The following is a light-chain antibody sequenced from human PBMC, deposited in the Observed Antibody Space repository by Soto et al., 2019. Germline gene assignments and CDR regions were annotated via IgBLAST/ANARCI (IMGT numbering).Light chain of an antibody. CDR3: SSYTSSSTLDV. J-gene: IGLJ1*01. V-gene: IGLV2-14*01. CDR2: EVS. CDR1: SSDVGGYKY. Sequence: QSALTQPASVSGSPGQSITISCTGTSSDVGGYKYVSWYQQHPGKAPKLMIYEVSNRPSGVSNRFSGSKSGNTASLTNSGLQAEDEADYYCSSYTSSSTLDVFGTGTKVTVL.